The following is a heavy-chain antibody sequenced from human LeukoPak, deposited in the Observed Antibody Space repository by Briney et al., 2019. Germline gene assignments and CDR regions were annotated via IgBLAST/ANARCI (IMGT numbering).Heavy chain of an antibody. J-gene: IGHJ4*02. CDR3: ARRLYYDFWSGYHGYYFDY. CDR1: GGSFSGYY. D-gene: IGHD3-3*01. CDR2: INHSGST. Sequence: PSETLSLTCAVYGGSFSGYYWSWIRQPPGKGLEWIGEINHSGSTNYNPSLKSRVTISVDTSKNQFSLKLSSVTAADTAVYYCARRLYYDFWSGYHGYYFDYWGQGTLVTVSS. V-gene: IGHV4-34*01.